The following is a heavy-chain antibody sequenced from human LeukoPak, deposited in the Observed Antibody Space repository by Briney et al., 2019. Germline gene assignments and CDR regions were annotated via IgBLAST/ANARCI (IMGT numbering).Heavy chain of an antibody. CDR3: ARVAAAGTLYRKDFDY. CDR1: GYTFTSYD. J-gene: IGHJ4*02. D-gene: IGHD6-13*01. V-gene: IGHV1-8*03. CDR2: MNPNSGNT. Sequence: ASVQVSCKASGYTFTSYDINWVRQATGQGLEWMGWMNPNSGNTGYAQKFQGRVTITRNTSISTAYMELSSLRSEDTAVYYCARVAAAGTLYRKDFDYWGQGTLVTVSS.